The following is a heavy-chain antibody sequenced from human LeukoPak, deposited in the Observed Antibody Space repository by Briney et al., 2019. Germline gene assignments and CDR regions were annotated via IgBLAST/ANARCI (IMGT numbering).Heavy chain of an antibody. Sequence: GGSLRLSCAASGFTFSSYSMNWVRQAPGKGLEWVSSISSSSSYIYYADSVKGRFTISRDNAKNSLYLQMNSLRAEDMAVYYCARGGIAAAVYYHGMDVWGQGTTVTVSS. D-gene: IGHD6-13*01. CDR3: ARGGIAAAVYYHGMDV. J-gene: IGHJ6*02. CDR2: ISSSSSYI. CDR1: GFTFSSYS. V-gene: IGHV3-21*01.